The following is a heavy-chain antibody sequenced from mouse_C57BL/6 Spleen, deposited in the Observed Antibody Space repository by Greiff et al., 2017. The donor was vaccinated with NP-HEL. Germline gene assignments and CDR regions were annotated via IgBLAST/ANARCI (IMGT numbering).Heavy chain of an antibody. CDR2: IYPGDGDT. Sequence: VQLQQSGPELVKPGASVKISCKASGYAFSSSWMNWVKQRPGKGLEWIGRIYPGDGDTNYNGKFKGKATLTADKSSSTAYMQLSSLTSEGSAVYFCAGYYSNYVPYFDYWGQGTTLTVSS. V-gene: IGHV1-82*01. CDR3: AGYYSNYVPYFDY. D-gene: IGHD2-5*01. CDR1: GYAFSSSW. J-gene: IGHJ2*01.